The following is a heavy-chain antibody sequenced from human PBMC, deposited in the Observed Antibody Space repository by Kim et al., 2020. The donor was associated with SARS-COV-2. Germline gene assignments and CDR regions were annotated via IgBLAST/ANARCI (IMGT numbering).Heavy chain of an antibody. J-gene: IGHJ6*02. V-gene: IGHV1-24*01. CDR3: ATGGYVLSYYYGMDV. Sequence: QKFQGRVTMTEDTSTDPAYMELSSLRSEDTAVYYCATGGYVLSYYYGMDVWGQGTTVTVSS. D-gene: IGHD5-12*01.